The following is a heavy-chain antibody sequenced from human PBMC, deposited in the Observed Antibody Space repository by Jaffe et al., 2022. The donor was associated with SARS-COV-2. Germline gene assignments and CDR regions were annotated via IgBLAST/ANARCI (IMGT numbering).Heavy chain of an antibody. J-gene: IGHJ4*02. CDR2: IYTSGST. CDR1: GGSISSGSYY. V-gene: IGHV4-61*02. Sequence: QVQLQESGPGLVKPSQTLSLTCTVSGGSISSGSYYWSWIRQPAGKGLEWIGRIYTSGSTNYNPSLKSRVTISVDTSKNQFSLKLSSVTAADTAVYYCEASGYQSDGYWGQGTLVTVSS. CDR3: EASGYQSDGY. D-gene: IGHD3-22*01.